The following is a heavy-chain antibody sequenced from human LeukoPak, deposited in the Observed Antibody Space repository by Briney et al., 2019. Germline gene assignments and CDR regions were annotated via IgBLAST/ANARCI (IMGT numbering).Heavy chain of an antibody. V-gene: IGHV3-20*04. J-gene: IGHJ3*02. Sequence: GGSLRLSCAASGFTFDDYGMSWVRQAPGKGLEWVSGINWNGGSTGYADSVKGRFTISRDNSKNTLYLQMNSLRAEDTAVYYCAKEYYDAFDIWGQGTMVTVSS. CDR2: INWNGGST. CDR1: GFTFDDYG. D-gene: IGHD3-10*01. CDR3: AKEYYDAFDI.